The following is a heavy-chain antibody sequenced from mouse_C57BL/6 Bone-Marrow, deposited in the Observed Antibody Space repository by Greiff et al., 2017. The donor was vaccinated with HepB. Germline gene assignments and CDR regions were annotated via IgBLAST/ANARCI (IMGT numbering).Heavy chain of an antibody. V-gene: IGHV5-6*01. Sequence: EVQGVESGGDLVKPGGSLKLSCAASGFTFSSYGMSWVRQTPDKRLEWVATISSGGSYTYYPDSVKGRFTISRDNAKNTLYLQMSSLKSEDTAMYYCARQLPWFAYWGQGTLVTVSA. CDR2: ISSGGSYT. J-gene: IGHJ3*01. CDR3: ARQLPWFAY. CDR1: GFTFSSYG.